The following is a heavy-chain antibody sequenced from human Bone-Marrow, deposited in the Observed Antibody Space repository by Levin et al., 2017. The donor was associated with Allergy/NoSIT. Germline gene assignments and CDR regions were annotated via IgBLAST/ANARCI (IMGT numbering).Heavy chain of an antibody. J-gene: IGHJ6*02. V-gene: IGHV3-23*01. D-gene: IGHD3-3*01. Sequence: LSLTCAASGFTFSSYAMSWVRQAPGKGLEWVSAISGSGGSTYYADSVKGRFTISRDNSKNTLYLQMNSLRAEDTAVYYCAKDGAEGGTILGVVRMDVWGQGTTVTVSS. CDR3: AKDGAEGGTILGVVRMDV. CDR1: GFTFSSYA. CDR2: ISGSGGST.